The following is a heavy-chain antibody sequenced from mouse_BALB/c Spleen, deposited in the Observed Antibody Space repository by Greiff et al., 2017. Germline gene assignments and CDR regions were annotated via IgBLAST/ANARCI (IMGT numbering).Heavy chain of an antibody. CDR1: GYTFTDYW. Sequence: VQLQQSGAELVIPGASVKMSCKASGYTFTDYWMHWVKQRPGQGLEWIGAIDTSDSYTSYNQKFKGKATLTVDESSSTAYMQLSSLTSEDSAVYYCARYYYGSDYWGQGTTLTVSS. CDR2: IDTSDSYT. J-gene: IGHJ2*01. V-gene: IGHV1-69*01. CDR3: ARYYYGSDY. D-gene: IGHD1-1*01.